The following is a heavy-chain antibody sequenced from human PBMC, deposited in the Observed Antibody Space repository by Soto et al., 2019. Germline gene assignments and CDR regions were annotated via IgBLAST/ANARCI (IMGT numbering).Heavy chain of an antibody. CDR2: IIPMYDAK. CDR3: ATSVGAIGYRFFNMDV. V-gene: IGHV1-69*13. CDR1: GGDFRNSA. Sequence: RASVKVSCKASGGDFRNSAITWVRQAPGQGLEWMGRIIPMYDAKNYAQKFHGRVTITADEASNTAYMELSSLRSEDTASYYCATSVGAIGYRFFNMDVWGPGTTVTVSS. D-gene: IGHD2-15*01. J-gene: IGHJ6*02.